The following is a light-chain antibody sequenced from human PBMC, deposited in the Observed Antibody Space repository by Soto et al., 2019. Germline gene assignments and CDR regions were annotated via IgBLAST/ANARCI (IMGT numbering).Light chain of an antibody. CDR2: AAA. Sequence: DIQMTQSPSSLSASVGDNVTITCRASQTISSFLNWHQQKVGKAPKVLMYAAASPQSGVPSRFSGSGSGTHFTLTITSLQVEDSATYYCQQSFSSPVTFGGGTKVDIK. CDR1: QTISSF. J-gene: IGKJ4*01. CDR3: QQSFSSPVT. V-gene: IGKV1-39*01.